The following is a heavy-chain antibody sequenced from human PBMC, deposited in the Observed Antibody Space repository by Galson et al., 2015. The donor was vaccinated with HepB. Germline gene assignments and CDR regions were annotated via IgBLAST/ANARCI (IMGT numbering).Heavy chain of an antibody. V-gene: IGHV1-8*01. CDR3: ARGRGWLSPFDL. CDR1: GYTFSTYD. J-gene: IGHJ4*02. D-gene: IGHD5-24*01. Sequence: SCKASGYTFSTYDINWVRQAPGQGLEWMVWMNPKSGNTGSSQKFRGRVTMTRNTSISTAYMEFSSLKSEDTAVYFCARGRGWLSPFDLWGQGTPVTVPS. CDR2: MNPKSGNT.